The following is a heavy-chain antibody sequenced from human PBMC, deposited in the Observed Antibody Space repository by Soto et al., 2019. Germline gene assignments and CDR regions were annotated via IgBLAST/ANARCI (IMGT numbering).Heavy chain of an antibody. V-gene: IGHV3-23*01. Sequence: GGSLRLSCAASGFTFSSYAMSWVRQAPGKGLEWVSAISGSGGSTYYADSVKGRFTISRDNSKNTLYLQMNSLRAEDTAVYYCAKAIGADNYYYGMDVWGQGTTVTVSS. CDR2: ISGSGGST. CDR1: GFTFSSYA. D-gene: IGHD6-13*01. J-gene: IGHJ6*02. CDR3: AKAIGADNYYYGMDV.